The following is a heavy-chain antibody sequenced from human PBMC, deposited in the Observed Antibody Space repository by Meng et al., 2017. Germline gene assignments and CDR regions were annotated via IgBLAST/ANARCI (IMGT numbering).Heavy chain of an antibody. V-gene: IGHV7-4-1*02. Sequence: QWQLSSSACALMEPVDAVKVPRKAFVYTFSIYAMNWVRPAPGQGLEWKGWIKTITGNPTYAQGLTGRFVFSLDTSVRTAYLQISSLKAEDTALYYCARGRVYYYGSGQSVDYWGQGTLVTVSS. CDR2: IKTITGNP. J-gene: IGHJ4*02. CDR3: ARGRVYYYGSGQSVDY. D-gene: IGHD3-10*01. CDR1: VYTFSIYA.